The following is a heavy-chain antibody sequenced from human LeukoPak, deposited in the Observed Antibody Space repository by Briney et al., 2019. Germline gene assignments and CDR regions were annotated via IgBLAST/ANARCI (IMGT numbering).Heavy chain of an antibody. J-gene: IGHJ4*02. CDR1: GFTFSTSG. CDR3: ARARGNNLIGPFDY. V-gene: IGHV3-33*01. CDR2: IWYDGTNK. Sequence: GGSLRLSCAASGFTFSTSGMHWVRQAPGKGLEWVAVIWYDGTNKYYADSVKGRFTISRDNSKNTLYLQMNSLRVEDTAVYYCARARGNNLIGPFDYWGQGTLVTVSS. D-gene: IGHD1/OR15-1a*01.